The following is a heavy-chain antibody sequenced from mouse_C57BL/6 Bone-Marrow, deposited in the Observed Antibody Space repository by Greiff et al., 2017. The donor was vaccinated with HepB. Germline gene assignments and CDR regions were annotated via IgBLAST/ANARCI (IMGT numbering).Heavy chain of an antibody. CDR1: GFTFSSYG. D-gene: IGHD2-13*01. Sequence: EVKLVESGGDLVKPGGSLKLSSAASGFTFSSYGMSWVRQTPDKRLEWVPTISSGGSYTYYPDSVKGRFTISRDNAKNTLYLQMSSLKSEDTAMYYCARQGGDTLYFDYWGQGTTLTVSS. CDR3: ARQGGDTLYFDY. J-gene: IGHJ2*01. V-gene: IGHV5-6*01. CDR2: ISSGGSYT.